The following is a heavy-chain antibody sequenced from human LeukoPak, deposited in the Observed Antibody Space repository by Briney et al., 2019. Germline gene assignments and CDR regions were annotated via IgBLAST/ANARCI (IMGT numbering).Heavy chain of an antibody. CDR2: IYPGDSDI. CDR3: ARRSSSGGYYFDY. CDR1: GYNFDSYW. D-gene: IGHD3-16*01. J-gene: IGHJ4*02. V-gene: IGHV5-51*01. Sequence: PGESLKISCKGSGYNFDSYWIGWVRQMPGKGPEWMVIIYPGDSDIKYSPSFEGQVTISADKSNSTAYLQWSSLKASDTAVYYCARRSSSGGYYFDYWGQGTLVTVSS.